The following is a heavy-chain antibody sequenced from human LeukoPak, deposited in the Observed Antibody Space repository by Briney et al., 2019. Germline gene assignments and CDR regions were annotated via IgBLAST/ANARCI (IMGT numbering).Heavy chain of an antibody. CDR2: IIPILGIA. D-gene: IGHD2-2*02. CDR3: ASRYCSSTSCYTLSAFDI. CDR1: GGTFSSYT. V-gene: IGHV1-69*02. J-gene: IGHJ3*02. Sequence: SVKVSCKASGGTFSSYTISWVRQAPGQGLEWMGRIIPILGIANYAQMFQGRVTITADKSTSTAYMELSSLRSEDTAVYYCASRYCSSTSCYTLSAFDIWGQGTMVTVSS.